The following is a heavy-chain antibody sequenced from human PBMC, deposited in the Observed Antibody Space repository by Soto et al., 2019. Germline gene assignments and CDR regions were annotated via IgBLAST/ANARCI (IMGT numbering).Heavy chain of an antibody. V-gene: IGHV3-33*01. CDR3: ARDLFHCGMDV. J-gene: IGHJ6*02. CDR2: IWYDGSNT. D-gene: IGHD3-10*01. Sequence: QVQLVESGGGVVQPGRSLRLSCAASGFTFSSYGMHWVRQAPGKGLEWVAVIWYDGSNTYYADSVKGRFTISRDNSKNTLYLQMTSLRAEDTAVYYCARDLFHCGMDVWGQGTTVTVSS. CDR1: GFTFSSYG.